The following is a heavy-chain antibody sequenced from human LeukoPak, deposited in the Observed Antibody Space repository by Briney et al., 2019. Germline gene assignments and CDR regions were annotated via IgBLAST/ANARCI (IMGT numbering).Heavy chain of an antibody. CDR2: IYYSGST. J-gene: IGHJ4*02. V-gene: IGHV4-59*12. CDR1: GGSISSYY. CDR3: ARGEYDYGDYCFDY. Sequence: PSETLSLTCTVSGGSISSYYWSWIRQPPGKGLEWIGYIYYSGSTNYNPSLKSRVTISVDTSKNQFSLKLSSVTAADTAVYYCARGEYDYGDYCFDYWGQGTLVTVSS. D-gene: IGHD4-17*01.